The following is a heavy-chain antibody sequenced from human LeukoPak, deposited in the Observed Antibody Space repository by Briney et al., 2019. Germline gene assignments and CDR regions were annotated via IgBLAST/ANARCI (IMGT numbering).Heavy chain of an antibody. CDR2: INSNGDIT. Sequence: GGSLRLSCSASGFTFSSFAMHWVRQAPGKGLEYVSAINSNGDITDYADSVKGRFTISRDNAKNSLYLQMNSLRAEDTAVYYCARVDAFDLWGQGTMVTVSS. CDR3: ARVDAFDL. V-gene: IGHV3-64*04. J-gene: IGHJ3*01. CDR1: GFTFSSFA.